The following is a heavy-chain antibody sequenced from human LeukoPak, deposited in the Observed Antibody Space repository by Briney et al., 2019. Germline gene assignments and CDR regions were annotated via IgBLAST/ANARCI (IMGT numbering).Heavy chain of an antibody. CDR2: IIPIFGTA. J-gene: IGHJ4*02. CDR1: GGTFISYA. D-gene: IGHD2-21*02. V-gene: IGHV1-69*01. Sequence: GASVKVSCKASGGTFISYAISWVRQAPGQGLEWMGGIIPIFGTANYAQKFQARVTITADESTSTAYMELSSLRSEDTAVYYCARDLGGGDRELTDYWGQGTLVTVSS. CDR3: ARDLGGGDRELTDY.